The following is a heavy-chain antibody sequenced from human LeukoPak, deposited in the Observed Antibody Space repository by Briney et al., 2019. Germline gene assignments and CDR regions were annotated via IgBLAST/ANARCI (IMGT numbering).Heavy chain of an antibody. Sequence: KAGGSLRLSCAASGFTFSGYSMNWVRQAPGKGLEWVSSISSSSSYIYYADSVKGRFTISRDNAKNSLYLQMNSLRAEDTAVYYCARDLSGSHHLWGQGTLVTVSS. CDR1: GFTFSGYS. CDR2: ISSSSSYI. V-gene: IGHV3-21*01. J-gene: IGHJ4*02. D-gene: IGHD1-26*01. CDR3: ARDLSGSHHL.